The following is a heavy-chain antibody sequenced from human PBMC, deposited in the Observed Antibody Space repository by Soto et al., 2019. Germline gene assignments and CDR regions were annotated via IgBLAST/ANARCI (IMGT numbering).Heavy chain of an antibody. CDR3: ARDAYYDSSGHYYYGMDV. J-gene: IGHJ6*02. Sequence: QVPLVQSGAEVKKPGASVKVSCKASGYTFTSYGISWVRQAPGQGLEWMGWISAYNGNTNYAQKLQGRVTMTTDTSTSTAYMELRSLRSDDTAVYYCARDAYYDSSGHYYYGMDVWGQGTTVTVSS. V-gene: IGHV1-18*01. CDR1: GYTFTSYG. CDR2: ISAYNGNT. D-gene: IGHD3-22*01.